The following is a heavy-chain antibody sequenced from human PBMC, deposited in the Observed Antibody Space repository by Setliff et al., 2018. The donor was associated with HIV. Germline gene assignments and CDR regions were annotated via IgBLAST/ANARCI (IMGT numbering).Heavy chain of an antibody. CDR1: GGSLNDYS. J-gene: IGHJ4*02. V-gene: IGHV4-34*01. Sequence: SETLSLTCAVYGGSLNDYSWNWIRQSPAKGLEWIGEVNLPKTLNYNPSLESRITISVYTSKKQFSLDLISVTAADTAVYFCARAIVKTGYHTKSRVFDYWGQGTLVTVSS. CDR2: VNLPKTL. CDR3: ARAIVKTGYHTKSRVFDY. D-gene: IGHD3-9*01.